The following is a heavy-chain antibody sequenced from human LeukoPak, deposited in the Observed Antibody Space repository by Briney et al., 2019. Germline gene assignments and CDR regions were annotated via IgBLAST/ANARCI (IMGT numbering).Heavy chain of an antibody. CDR3: AKRSGIAVDRYFDY. Sequence: PGGSLRLSCAASGFTFSSYAMSWVRQAPGKGLEWVSAISGSGGSTYYADSVRGRFTISRDNSKNTLYLQMNSLRAEDTAVYYCAKRSGIAVDRYFDYWGQGTLVTVSS. J-gene: IGHJ4*02. CDR1: GFTFSSYA. V-gene: IGHV3-23*01. D-gene: IGHD6-19*01. CDR2: ISGSGGST.